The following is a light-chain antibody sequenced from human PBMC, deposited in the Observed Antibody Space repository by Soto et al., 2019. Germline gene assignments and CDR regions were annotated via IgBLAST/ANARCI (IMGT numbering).Light chain of an antibody. CDR3: QQRSNWPPIT. CDR1: QSVRSN. CDR2: DAS. J-gene: IGKJ5*01. Sequence: EKVMTQSPATLSVSPGERATLSCRASQSVRSNLAWYQQKPGQPPRLLIYDASTRATRIPSRFSGSGSGTEFTLTISSLQSEDFATYYCQQRSNWPPITFGQGTRMEIK. V-gene: IGKV3-15*01.